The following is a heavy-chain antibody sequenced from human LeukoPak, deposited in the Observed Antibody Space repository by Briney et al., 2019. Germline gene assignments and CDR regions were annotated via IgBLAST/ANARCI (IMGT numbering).Heavy chain of an antibody. CDR1: GYTFSSYA. CDR2: ISGSGGST. V-gene: IGHV3-23*01. Sequence: PGGCLRLSCAASGYTFSSYAMSWVRQAPGKGLEWVSAISGSGGSTYYADSVKGRFTISRDNAKNSLYLQMNSLRAEDTAVYYCARDDFRFLDYWGQGTLVTVSS. D-gene: IGHD4-11*01. J-gene: IGHJ4*02. CDR3: ARDDFRFLDY.